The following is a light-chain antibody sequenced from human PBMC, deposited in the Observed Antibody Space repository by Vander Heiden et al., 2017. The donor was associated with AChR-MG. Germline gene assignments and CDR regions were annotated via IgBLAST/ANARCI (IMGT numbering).Light chain of an antibody. CDR3: QQSHSLPSFT. J-gene: IGKJ4*01. CDR2: AAS. CDR1: QGSSTW. Sequence: DIKMTQPQSSVSASVGDRVIITCRSSQGSSTWLAWYQQKPGKAPKLLIEAASNLQSGVPSRFSGSGSGTDFTLTISSLQPEDFATYYCQQSHSLPSFTFGGGTKVEIK. V-gene: IGKV1D-12*01.